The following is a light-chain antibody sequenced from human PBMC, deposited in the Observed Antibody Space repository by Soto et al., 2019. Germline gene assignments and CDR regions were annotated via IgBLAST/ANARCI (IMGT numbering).Light chain of an antibody. CDR1: IDDVTAYYR. CDR3: SVYTRTSTYV. V-gene: IGLV2-18*01. Sequence: QSALTQPPSVSGSPGQSVTISCSGTIDDVTAYYRVSWYQQTPGTAPKLMIYDVSHRPSGVPDRFSGSRSGNTASLTISGLQAEDEGDYYCSVYTRTSTYVFGTGTKLTVL. CDR2: DVS. J-gene: IGLJ1*01.